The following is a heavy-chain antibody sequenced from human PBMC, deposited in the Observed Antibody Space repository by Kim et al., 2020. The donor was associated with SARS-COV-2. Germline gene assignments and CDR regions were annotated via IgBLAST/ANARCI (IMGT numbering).Heavy chain of an antibody. J-gene: IGHJ3*02. CDR3: ARQEYDYGDYGGAFDI. D-gene: IGHD4-17*01. V-gene: IGHV5-51*01. Sequence: FQGQVTISADKSISTAYLQWSSLKASDTAMYYCARQEYDYGDYGGAFDIWGQGTMVTVSS.